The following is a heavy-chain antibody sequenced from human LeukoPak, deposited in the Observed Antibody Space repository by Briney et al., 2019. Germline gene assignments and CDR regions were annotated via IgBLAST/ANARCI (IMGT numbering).Heavy chain of an antibody. Sequence: PSETLSLTCTVSGGSISSSSYYWGWIRQPPGKGLEWIGSIYYSGSTNYNPSLKSRVTISVDTSKNQFSLKLSSLTAADTAVYFCERAPAYFLYFGDSRGPFDIWGQGTMVTVSS. CDR3: ERAPAYFLYFGDSRGPFDI. J-gene: IGHJ3*02. D-gene: IGHD3-16*01. V-gene: IGHV4-39*07. CDR2: IYYSGST. CDR1: GGSISSSSYY.